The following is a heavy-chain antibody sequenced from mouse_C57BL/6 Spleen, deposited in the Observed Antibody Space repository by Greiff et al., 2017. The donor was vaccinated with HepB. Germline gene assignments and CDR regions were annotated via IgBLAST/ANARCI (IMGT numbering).Heavy chain of an antibody. D-gene: IGHD2-4*01. J-gene: IGHJ3*01. CDR1: GYAFSSSW. CDR2: IYPGDGDT. CDR3: AREGGIYYDYDGGGFAY. V-gene: IGHV1-82*01. Sequence: QVQLQQSGPELVKPGASVKISCKASGYAFSSSWMNWVKQRPGKGLEWIGRIYPGDGDTNYNGKFKGKATLTADKSSSTAYMQLSSLTSEDSAVYFCAREGGIYYDYDGGGFAYWGQGTLVTVSA.